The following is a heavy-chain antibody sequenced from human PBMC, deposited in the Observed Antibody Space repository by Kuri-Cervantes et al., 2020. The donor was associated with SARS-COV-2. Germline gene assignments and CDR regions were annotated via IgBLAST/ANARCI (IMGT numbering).Heavy chain of an antibody. CDR3: ARKRNNYDFWSGPIYYFDY. CDR2: ISYDGSNK. CDR1: GFTFSSYA. J-gene: IGHJ4*02. D-gene: IGHD3-3*01. V-gene: IGHV3-30-3*01. Sequence: GGSLRLSCAASGFTFSSYAMHWVRQAPGKGLEWVAVISYDGSNKYYADSVKGRFTISRDNSKNTLYLQMNSLRAEDTAVYYCARKRNNYDFWSGPIYYFDYWGQGTLVTVSS.